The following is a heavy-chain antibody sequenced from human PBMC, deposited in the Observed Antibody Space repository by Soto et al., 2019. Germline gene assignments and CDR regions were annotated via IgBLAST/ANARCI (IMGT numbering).Heavy chain of an antibody. V-gene: IGHV1-69*12. CDR2: IIPIFGTA. CDR1: GGTFSSYA. D-gene: IGHD6-19*01. J-gene: IGHJ6*02. CDR3: AGDQPQWLDAYYGMDV. Sequence: QVQLVQSGAEVKKPGSSVKVSCKASGGTFSSYAISWVRQAPGQGLEWMGGIIPIFGTANYAQKFQGRVTITADESTSTAYMELSSLRSEDTAVYYCAGDQPQWLDAYYGMDVWGQGTTVTVSS.